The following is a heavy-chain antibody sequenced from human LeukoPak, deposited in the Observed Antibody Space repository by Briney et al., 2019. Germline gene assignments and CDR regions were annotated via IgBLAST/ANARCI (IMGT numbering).Heavy chain of an antibody. D-gene: IGHD3-10*01. J-gene: IGHJ5*02. V-gene: IGHV3-9*01. CDR3: AKGVKPHYGSGSLNWFDP. CDR2: ISWNSGSI. Sequence: QTGGSLRLSCAASGFTFDDYAMHWVRQAPGKGLEWVSGISWNSGSIGYADSVKGRFTISRDNAKNSLYLQMNSLRAEDTALYYCAKGVKPHYGSGSLNWFDPWGQGTLVTVSS. CDR1: GFTFDDYA.